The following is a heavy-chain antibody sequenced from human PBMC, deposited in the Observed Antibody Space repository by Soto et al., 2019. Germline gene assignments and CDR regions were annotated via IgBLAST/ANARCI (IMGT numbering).Heavy chain of an antibody. Sequence: QVQLVQSGAEVKKPGSSVKVSCKASGGTFSSYAISWVRQAPGQGLEWMGGIIPIFGTANYAQKFQGRVTSTGDESTRTADMELSSLRSEDTAVYYCARESRYCSGGSCYFLPGIDYWGQGTLVTVSS. J-gene: IGHJ4*02. D-gene: IGHD2-15*01. CDR1: GGTFSSYA. V-gene: IGHV1-69*12. CDR2: IIPIFGTA. CDR3: ARESRYCSGGSCYFLPGIDY.